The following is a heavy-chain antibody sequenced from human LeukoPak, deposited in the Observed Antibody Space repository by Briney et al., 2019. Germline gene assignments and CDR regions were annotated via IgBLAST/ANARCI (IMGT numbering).Heavy chain of an antibody. D-gene: IGHD3-3*01. CDR2: INWNGGST. V-gene: IGHV3-20*04. J-gene: IGHJ4*02. CDR1: GFTFDDYG. CDR3: ARDTGYDFWSGYYPVDY. Sequence: PGGSLRLSCAASGFTFDDYGMSWVRQAPGKGLEWVSGINWNGGSTGYADSVKGRFTISRGNAKNSLYLQMNSLRAEDTALYYCARDTGYDFWSGYYPVDYWGQGTLVTVSS.